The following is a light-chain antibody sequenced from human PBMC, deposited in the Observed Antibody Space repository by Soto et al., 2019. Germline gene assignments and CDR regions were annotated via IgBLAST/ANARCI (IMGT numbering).Light chain of an antibody. CDR2: EVT. CDR1: SSDVGGYNY. V-gene: IGLV2-8*01. CDR3: TSYAGSNNLL. J-gene: IGLJ2*01. Sequence: QPVLTQPPSASGSPGQSVAMSCTGTSSDVGGYNYVSWYQQHPGKAPKLMIYEVTKRPSGVPDRFSGSKSGNTASLTVSGLQAEDEADYYCTSYAGSNNLLFGGGTQLTVL.